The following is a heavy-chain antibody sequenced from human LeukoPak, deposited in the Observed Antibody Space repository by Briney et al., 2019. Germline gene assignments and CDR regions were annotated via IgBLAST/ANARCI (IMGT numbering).Heavy chain of an antibody. CDR2: IYTSGST. J-gene: IGHJ3*02. Sequence: PSETLSLTCTVSGGSISSGDYYWSWIRQPAGKGLEWIGRIYTSGSTNYSPSLKSRVTISVDTSKNQFSLKLSSVTAADTAVYYCARDRLIADAFDIWGQGTMVTVSS. CDR1: GGSISSGDYY. V-gene: IGHV4-61*02. D-gene: IGHD2/OR15-2a*01. CDR3: ARDRLIADAFDI.